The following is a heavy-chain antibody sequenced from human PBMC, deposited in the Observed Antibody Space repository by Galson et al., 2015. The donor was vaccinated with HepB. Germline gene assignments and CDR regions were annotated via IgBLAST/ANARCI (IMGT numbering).Heavy chain of an antibody. CDR2: IIPIFGTA. J-gene: IGHJ4*02. Sequence: SVKVSCKASGYTFTSYAMHWVRQAPGQRLEWMGGIIPIFGTANYAQKFQGRVTITADESTSTAYMELSSLRSEDTAVYYCARSGYSGYFRGPVREGYFDYWGQGTLVTVSS. CDR1: GYTFTSYA. D-gene: IGHD5-12*01. CDR3: ARSGYSGYFRGPVREGYFDY. V-gene: IGHV1-69*13.